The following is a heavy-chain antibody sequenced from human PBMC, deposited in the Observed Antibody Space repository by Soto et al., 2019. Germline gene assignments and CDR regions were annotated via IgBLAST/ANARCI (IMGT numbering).Heavy chain of an antibody. CDR2: IYHSGST. V-gene: IGHV4-4*02. Sequence: QMQLQESGPGLVKPSGTLSLTCTVSGVSINSANWWTWVRQSPGKGLEWIGEIYHSGSTNFNPSLQCRVTISVVNSKHQFYLELTSVTAADTAVYYCARYCGGGSCYLGAFDIWGQGTMVTVSS. CDR3: ARYCGGGSCYLGAFDI. CDR1: GVSINSANW. D-gene: IGHD2-15*01. J-gene: IGHJ3*02.